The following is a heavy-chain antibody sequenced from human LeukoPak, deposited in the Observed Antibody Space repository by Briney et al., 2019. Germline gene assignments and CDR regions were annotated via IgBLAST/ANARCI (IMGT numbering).Heavy chain of an antibody. Sequence: GGSLGLSCAASGFTFSSYSMNWVRQAPGKGLEWVSYISSSSTYIYYADSVKGRFTISRDNAKNSLYLQMNSLRAEDTAVYYCAYGNYYDSSGSLFDYWGQGTLVTVSS. CDR3: AYGNYYDSSGSLFDY. D-gene: IGHD3-22*01. CDR2: ISSSSTYI. CDR1: GFTFSSYS. J-gene: IGHJ4*02. V-gene: IGHV3-21*01.